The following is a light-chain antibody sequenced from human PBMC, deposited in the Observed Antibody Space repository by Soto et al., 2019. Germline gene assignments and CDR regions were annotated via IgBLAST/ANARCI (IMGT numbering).Light chain of an antibody. V-gene: IGKV4-1*01. CDR3: QQYYSPVNT. J-gene: IGKJ2*01. Sequence: DIVMTQSPDSLAVSLGERATINCKSSQSVLYSSNNKNYLAWYQQKPGQPPKLLIYWASTRESGVPDRFSGSGSGTDFTLTISSLQAEDVAVYYCQQYYSPVNTFGQGTKLEIK. CDR1: QSVLYSSNNKNY. CDR2: WAS.